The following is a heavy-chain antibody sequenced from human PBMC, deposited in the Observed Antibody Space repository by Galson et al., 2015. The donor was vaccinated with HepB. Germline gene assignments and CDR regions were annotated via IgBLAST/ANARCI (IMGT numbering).Heavy chain of an antibody. J-gene: IGHJ6*03. CDR1: GFTFSNYA. CDR3: AKVLFSHRHYYYYYYMDV. CDR2: VSSDGSLK. Sequence: SLRLSCAASGFTFSNYAMHWVRQAPGKGLEWVAIVSSDGSLKYYRDSVKGRFTISRDNSENTLSLQMDSLRAEDTAIYYCAKVLFSHRHYYYYYYMDVWGEGTTVTVSS. V-gene: IGHV3-30*18.